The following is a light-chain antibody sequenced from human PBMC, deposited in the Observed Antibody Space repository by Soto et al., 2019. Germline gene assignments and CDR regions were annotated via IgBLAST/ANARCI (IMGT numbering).Light chain of an antibody. V-gene: IGLV2-11*01. CDR2: DVS. CDR1: SSDVGGYNY. Sequence: QSVLTQPRSVSGSPGQSVTISCTGTSSDVGGYNYVSWYQQHPGKAPKLMIYDVSKRPSGVPDRFSGSKSGNTASLTISGLQAEDEADYYCRSYAGSSLNFGTGTKLTVL. CDR3: RSYAGSSLN. J-gene: IGLJ1*01.